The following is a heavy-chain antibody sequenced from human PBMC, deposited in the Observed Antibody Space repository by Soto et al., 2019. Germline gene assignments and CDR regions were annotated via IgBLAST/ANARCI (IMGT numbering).Heavy chain of an antibody. D-gene: IGHD4-17*01. J-gene: IGHJ4*02. V-gene: IGHV3-21*01. CDR1: GFTFSSYS. CDR2: ISSSSSYI. Sequence: EVQLVESGGGLVKPGGSLRLSCAASGFTFSSYSMNWVRQAPGKGLEWVSSISSSSSYIYYADSVKGRFTISRDNAKNSLYMQMNSLRAEDTAVYYCARELHHYYGAGYWGQGTLVTVSS. CDR3: ARELHHYYGAGY.